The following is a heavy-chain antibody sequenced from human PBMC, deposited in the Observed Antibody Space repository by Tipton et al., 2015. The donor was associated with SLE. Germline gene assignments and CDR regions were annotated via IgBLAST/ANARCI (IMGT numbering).Heavy chain of an antibody. D-gene: IGHD1-14*01. Sequence: GSLRLSCAASGFTFSDYYMSWIRQAPGKGLEWVSSISSSSGYIYYADSVKGRFTISRDKSKNTVYLQMDSLRSDDTAVYYCARETGSPWGQGTLVTVSS. V-gene: IGHV3-11*06. CDR1: GFTFSDYY. CDR3: ARETGSP. CDR2: ISSSSGYI. J-gene: IGHJ5*02.